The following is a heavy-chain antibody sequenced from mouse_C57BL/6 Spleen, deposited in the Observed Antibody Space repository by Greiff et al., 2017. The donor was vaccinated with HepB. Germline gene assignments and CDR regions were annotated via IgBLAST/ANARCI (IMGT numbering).Heavy chain of an antibody. D-gene: IGHD3-3*01. V-gene: IGHV1-15*01. CDR1: GYTFTDYE. CDR2: IDPETGGT. J-gene: IGHJ3*01. CDR3: TRGVAREGRGFAY. Sequence: QVQLKESGAELVRPGASVTLSCKASGYTFTDYEMHWVKQTPVHGLEWIGAIDPETGGTAYNQKFKGKAILTADKSSSTAYMELRSLTSEDSAVYYCTRGVAREGRGFAYWGQGTLVTVSA.